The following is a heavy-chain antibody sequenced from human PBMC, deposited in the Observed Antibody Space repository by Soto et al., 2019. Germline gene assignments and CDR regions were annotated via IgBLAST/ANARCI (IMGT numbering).Heavy chain of an antibody. J-gene: IGHJ6*02. V-gene: IGHV1-46*01. Sequence: ASVKVSCKASGYTFTNYYMHWVRQAPGQGLEWMGIINPSGGSTSYAQKFQGRVTMTRDTSTSTVYMELSSLRSEDTAVYYCARGLGYCSSTSCSNLRYGMDVWGQGTTVTVSS. CDR1: GYTFTNYY. CDR2: INPSGGST. CDR3: ARGLGYCSSTSCSNLRYGMDV. D-gene: IGHD2-2*01.